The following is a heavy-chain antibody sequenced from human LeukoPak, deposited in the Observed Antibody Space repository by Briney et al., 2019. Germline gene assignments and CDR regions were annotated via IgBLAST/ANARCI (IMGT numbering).Heavy chain of an antibody. D-gene: IGHD2-21*02. CDR1: GFTLSSHW. V-gene: IGHV3-7*01. J-gene: IGHJ4*02. CDR3: ARGAGYCGGDCYDY. CDR2: IKQDGSEK. Sequence: GGSLRLSCAASGFTLSSHWMGWVRQAPGKGLEWVANIKQDGSEKYYVDSVKGRFTISRDNAKNSLYLQMNSLRAEGTAVYYCARGAGYCGGDCYDYWGQGTLVTVSS.